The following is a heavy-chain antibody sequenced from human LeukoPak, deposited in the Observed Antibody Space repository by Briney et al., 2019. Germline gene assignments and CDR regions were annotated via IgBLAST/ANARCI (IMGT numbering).Heavy chain of an antibody. CDR3: VRRDFFDY. Sequence: GGSLRLSCAASVFTFSDYPMTWIRAAPGKGLDWVLYISGSGSNMHYADSVKGRFTISRDNAKNSLYLQMNSLRAEDTAVYYCVRRDFFDYWGQGTLVTVSS. CDR1: VFTFSDYP. V-gene: IGHV3-11*01. CDR2: ISGSGSNM. J-gene: IGHJ4*02.